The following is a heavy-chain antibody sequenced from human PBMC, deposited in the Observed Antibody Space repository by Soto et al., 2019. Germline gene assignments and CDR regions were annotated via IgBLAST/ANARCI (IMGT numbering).Heavy chain of an antibody. J-gene: IGHJ6*02. V-gene: IGHV1-69*01. CDR2: IIPIFGTA. CDR3: ARVGAGYYPHLYYYYGMDV. Sequence: QVQLVQSGAEVKKPGSSVKVSCKASGGTFSSYAISWVRQAPGQGLEWMGGIIPIFGTANYAQKFQGRVTITADESTSTAYMELSSLRSEDTAVYYCARVGAGYYPHLYYYYGMDVWGQGTTVTVSS. CDR1: GGTFSSYA. D-gene: IGHD3-9*01.